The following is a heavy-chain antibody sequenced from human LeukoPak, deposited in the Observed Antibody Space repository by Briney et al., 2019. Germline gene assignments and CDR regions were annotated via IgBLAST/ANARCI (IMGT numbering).Heavy chain of an antibody. D-gene: IGHD4-11*01. CDR3: AREGYSNYGYYYYMDV. CDR1: GGSISSSSYY. CDR2: IYYSGST. Sequence: SETLSLTCTVSGGSISSSSYYWGWIRQPPGKGLEWIGSIYYSGSTYYNPSLKSRVTISVDTSKNQFSLKLSSVTAADTAVYYCAREGYSNYGYYYYMDVWGKGTTVIVSS. J-gene: IGHJ6*03. V-gene: IGHV4-39*07.